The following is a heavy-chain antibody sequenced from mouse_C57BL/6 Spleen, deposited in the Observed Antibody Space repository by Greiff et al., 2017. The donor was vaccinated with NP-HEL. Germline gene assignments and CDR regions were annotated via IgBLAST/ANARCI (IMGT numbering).Heavy chain of an antibody. CDR2: IDPSDSYT. J-gene: IGHJ4*01. CDR3: AIRHGYYAMDY. V-gene: IGHV1-69*01. Sequence: QVQLQQPGAELVMPGASVKLSCKASGYTFTSYWMHWVKQRPGQGLEWIGEIDPSDSYTNYNQKFKGKSTLTVDKSSSTAYMQLSSLTSEDSAVYYCAIRHGYYAMDYWGQGTSVTVSS. CDR1: GYTFTSYW.